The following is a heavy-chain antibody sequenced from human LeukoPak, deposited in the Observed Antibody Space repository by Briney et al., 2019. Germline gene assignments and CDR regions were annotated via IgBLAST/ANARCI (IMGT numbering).Heavy chain of an antibody. CDR3: TRAVVNSSGWYDWFDP. J-gene: IGHJ5*02. D-gene: IGHD6-19*01. Sequence: GGSLRLSCTASGFTFGDYAMSWVRQAPGKGLEWVGFIRSKAYGGTTEYAASVKGRFTISRDDSKSIAYLQMNSLKTEDTAVYYCTRAVVNSSGWYDWFDPWGQGTLVTVSS. CDR1: GFTFGDYA. V-gene: IGHV3-49*04. CDR2: IRSKAYGGTT.